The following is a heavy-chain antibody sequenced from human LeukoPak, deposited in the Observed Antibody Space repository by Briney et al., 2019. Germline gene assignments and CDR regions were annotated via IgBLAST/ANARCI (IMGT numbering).Heavy chain of an antibody. CDR3: ARARIRGQWLVREAFDI. CDR2: INPSGGST. CDR1: GYTFTSYY. J-gene: IGHJ3*02. V-gene: IGHV1-46*01. D-gene: IGHD6-19*01. Sequence: ASVKVSCKASGYTFTSYYMHWVRQAPGQGLEWMGIINPSGGSTSYAQKFQGRVTMTRDMSTSTVYMELSSPRSEDTAVYYCARARIRGQWLVREAFDIWGQGTMVTVSS.